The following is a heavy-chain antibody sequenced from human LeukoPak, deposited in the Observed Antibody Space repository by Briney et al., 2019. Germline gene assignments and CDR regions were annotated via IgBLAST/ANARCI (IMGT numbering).Heavy chain of an antibody. Sequence: GASVKVSCKASGGTFSSYAISWVRQAPGQGLEWMGRIIPILGIANYAQKFQGRVTITADKSTSTAYMELSSLRSEDTAVYYCAPYPLGYCSGGSCPPFDYWGQGTLVTVSS. CDR1: GGTFSSYA. D-gene: IGHD2-15*01. J-gene: IGHJ4*02. V-gene: IGHV1-69*04. CDR3: APYPLGYCSGGSCPPFDY. CDR2: IIPILGIA.